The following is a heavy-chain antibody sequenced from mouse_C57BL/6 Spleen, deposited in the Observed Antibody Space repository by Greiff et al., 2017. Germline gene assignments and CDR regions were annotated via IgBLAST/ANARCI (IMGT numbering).Heavy chain of an antibody. D-gene: IGHD1-1*01. Sequence: DVMLVESGGGLVKPGGSLKLSCAASGFTFSSYTMSWVRQTPEKRLEWVATISGGGGNTYYPDSVKGRFTISRDNAKNTLYLQMSSLRSEDTALYYGARRPYYYGSSYDAMDYWGQGTSVTVSS. V-gene: IGHV5-9*01. J-gene: IGHJ4*01. CDR3: ARRPYYYGSSYDAMDY. CDR2: ISGGGGNT. CDR1: GFTFSSYT.